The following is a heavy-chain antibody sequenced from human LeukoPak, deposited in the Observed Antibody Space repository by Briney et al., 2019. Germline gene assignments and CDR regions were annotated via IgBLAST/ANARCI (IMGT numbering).Heavy chain of an antibody. CDR2: IYYSGNTKNT. CDR3: ARVRTVVPRGLFDY. J-gene: IGHJ4*02. CDR1: GGSISGYY. D-gene: IGHD2-2*01. V-gene: IGHV4-59*01. Sequence: SETLSLTCTVSGGSISGYYWSWIRQPPGKGLEWIGYIYYSGNTKNTNYNSSLKSRVTISVDTSKNQFSLKLSSVTAADTAVYYCARVRTVVPRGLFDYWGQGTLVTVSS.